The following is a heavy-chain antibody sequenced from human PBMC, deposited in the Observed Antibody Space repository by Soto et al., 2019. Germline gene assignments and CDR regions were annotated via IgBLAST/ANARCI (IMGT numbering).Heavy chain of an antibody. D-gene: IGHD2-21*01. V-gene: IGHV4-31*03. CDR1: GDSISSGAYY. Sequence: QVQLQESGPGLVKPSQTLSLTCTVSGDSISSGAYYWSWIRQHPGKGLEWIGYISDSGRTHYNPSIKSRLPISLDTSENQFSLKLTSVTAADTAMYYCAIARQYCDCEFDPWGQGTLVTVSS. J-gene: IGHJ5*02. CDR3: AIARQYCDCEFDP. CDR2: ISDSGRT.